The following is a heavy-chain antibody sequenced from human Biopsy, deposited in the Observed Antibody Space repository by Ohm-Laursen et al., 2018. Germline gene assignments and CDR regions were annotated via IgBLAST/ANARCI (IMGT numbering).Heavy chain of an antibody. Sequence: GASVKVSCKASGYWFSRYAISWVRQAPGQGLEWMRWISGYNGNTNYAQKFQGRVAMTTDTSTSTAYMELRSLRSDDTAVYYCARGSYYGSGSYDNRADAFDTWGQGTRVTVSS. CDR2: ISGYNGNT. J-gene: IGHJ3*02. CDR1: GYWFSRYA. V-gene: IGHV1-18*04. D-gene: IGHD3-10*01. CDR3: ARGSYYGSGSYDNRADAFDT.